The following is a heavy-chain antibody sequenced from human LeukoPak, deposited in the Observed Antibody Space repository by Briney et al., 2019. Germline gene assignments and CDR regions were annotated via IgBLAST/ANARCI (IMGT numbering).Heavy chain of an antibody. Sequence: ASVKVSCKASGGTFSSYAISWVRQAPGQGLEWMGGIIPIFGTANYAQKFQGRVTITTDESTSTAYMELGSLRSEDTAVYYFAGDLVKASCQSGIWGQGTLVTVSS. CDR2: IIPIFGTA. CDR3: AGDLVKASCQSGI. D-gene: IGHD2-2*01. J-gene: IGHJ4*02. CDR1: GGTFSSYA. V-gene: IGHV1-69*05.